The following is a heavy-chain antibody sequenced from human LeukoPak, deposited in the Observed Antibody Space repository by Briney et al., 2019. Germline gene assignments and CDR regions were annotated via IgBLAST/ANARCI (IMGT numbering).Heavy chain of an antibody. CDR2: ISGSGGSA. Sequence: GGSLRLSCAASGFTFSTYAMSWVRQAAGKGLEWISIISGSGGSAYYADSVKGRFIISRDNFKNTVNLEMSSLRAEDTAVYYCVPEGFDIWGQGTMVTVSS. CDR1: GFTFSTYA. CDR3: VPEGFDI. V-gene: IGHV3-23*01. J-gene: IGHJ3*02.